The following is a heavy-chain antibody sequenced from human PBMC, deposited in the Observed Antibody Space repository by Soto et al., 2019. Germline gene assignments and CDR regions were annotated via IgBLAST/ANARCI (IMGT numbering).Heavy chain of an antibody. CDR1: GFTFSSYS. CDR3: ARVRGSGSYLAQNYYYYYMDV. Sequence: GYLRSSGPRAGFTFSSYSMNWVRQAQGQGLEWVSSISSSSSYIYYADSVKGRFTISRDDAKNSLYLQMNSLRAEDTAVYYCARVRGSGSYLAQNYYYYYMDVWGKGTTVTVSS. CDR2: ISSSSSYI. J-gene: IGHJ6*03. V-gene: IGHV3-21*01. D-gene: IGHD3-10*01.